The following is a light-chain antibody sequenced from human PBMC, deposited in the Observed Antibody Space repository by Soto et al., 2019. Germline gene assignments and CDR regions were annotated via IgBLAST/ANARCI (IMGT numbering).Light chain of an antibody. CDR3: QQYGRT. CDR2: GAS. V-gene: IGKV3-20*01. CDR1: QSVSSSY. J-gene: IGKJ1*01. Sequence: EIVLTQSPGTLSLSPGERATLSCWASQSVSSSYLAWYQQKPGRAPRLLIYGASSRATGIPDRFSGSGSGTDFTLTICRLEPEAFAVYYCQQYGRTFGQGTKVEIQ.